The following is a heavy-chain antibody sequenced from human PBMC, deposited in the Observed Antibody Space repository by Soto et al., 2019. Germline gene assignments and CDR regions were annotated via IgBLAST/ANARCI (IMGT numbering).Heavy chain of an antibody. CDR3: AREMATIRGVYFDY. V-gene: IGHV1-46*01. CDR1: GYMFTSYY. D-gene: IGHD5-12*01. CDR2: IDPSSGSP. J-gene: IGHJ4*02. Sequence: QVQLVQSGAEVKKPGASVKVSCKASGYMFTSYYMHWVRQAPGQGLEWMGIIDPSSGSPKYAQKFQGRVTMTRDTSTNTVYTDLSSLRSEDTAVYYCAREMATIRGVYFDYWGQGTLVTVSS.